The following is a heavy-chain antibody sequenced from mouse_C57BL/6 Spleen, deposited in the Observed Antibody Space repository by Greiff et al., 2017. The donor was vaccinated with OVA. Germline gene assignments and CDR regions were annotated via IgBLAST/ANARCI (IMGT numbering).Heavy chain of an antibody. Sequence: VQLQQPGAELVKPGASVKMSCKASGYTFTSYWITWVKQRPGQGLEWIGDIYPGSGSTNYNEKFKSKATLTVDTSSSTAYMQLSSLTSEDSAVYYCARSDGYDAWFAYWGQGTLVTVSA. CDR2: IYPGSGST. J-gene: IGHJ3*01. CDR1: GYTFTSYW. V-gene: IGHV1-55*01. D-gene: IGHD2-2*01. CDR3: ARSDGYDAWFAY.